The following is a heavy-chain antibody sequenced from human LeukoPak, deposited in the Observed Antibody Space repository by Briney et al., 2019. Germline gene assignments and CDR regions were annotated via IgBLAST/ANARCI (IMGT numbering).Heavy chain of an antibody. CDR1: DSIFTSYW. Sequence: GASLKISCKASDSIFTSYWISWVRQLPGKGLEYIGRIDPSDSHSNYSPSFQGHVTISVDKSITTAYLQWSSLRASDTAIYYCARQGFNWNYRDYWGQGTLVTVSS. CDR2: IDPSDSHS. CDR3: ARQGFNWNYRDY. J-gene: IGHJ4*02. V-gene: IGHV5-10-1*01. D-gene: IGHD1-7*01.